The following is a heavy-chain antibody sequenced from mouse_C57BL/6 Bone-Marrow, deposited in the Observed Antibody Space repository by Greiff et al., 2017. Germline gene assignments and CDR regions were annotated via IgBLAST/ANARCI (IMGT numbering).Heavy chain of an antibody. V-gene: IGHV1-15*01. CDR1: GYTFPDSE. CDR2: IDPETGGT. D-gene: IGHD4-1*01. CDR3: TRVNWYYFDY. J-gene: IGHJ2*01. Sequence: QVQLKQSGAELVRPGASVTLSCKASGYTFPDSEMHWVKQTPVHGLEWLGAIDPETGGTAYNQQFKGKAILTADKSSSTAYKELRSLTSEDAAGYYGTRVNWYYFDYWGQGTTRTVSS.